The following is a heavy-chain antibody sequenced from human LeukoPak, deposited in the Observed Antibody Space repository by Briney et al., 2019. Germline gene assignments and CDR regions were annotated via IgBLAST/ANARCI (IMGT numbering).Heavy chain of an antibody. D-gene: IGHD3-10*01. CDR2: INHSGST. CDR1: GGSFSGYY. V-gene: IGHV4-34*01. J-gene: IGHJ5*02. Sequence: SETLSLTCAVYGGSFSGYYWSWVRQPPGKGLEWIGEINHSGSTNYNPSLKSRATISVDTSKNQFSLKLTSVTAADTAVYYCVSAKFLVRGVSWFDPWGQGTLVTVSS. CDR3: VSAKFLVRGVSWFDP.